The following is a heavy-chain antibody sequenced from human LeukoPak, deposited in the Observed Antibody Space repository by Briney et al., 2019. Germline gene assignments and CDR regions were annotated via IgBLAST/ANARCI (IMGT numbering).Heavy chain of an antibody. CDR2: IYSSGDT. V-gene: IGHV4-4*07. CDR3: VRGTYFYDVSGYFAH. J-gene: IGHJ4*02. Sequence: SETLSLTCTVSGDSVSDFSWNWLRRAAGKGLEWIGQIYSSGDTDYNPSLKSRVAMSVDTSKNQISLTLSSVTAADTAVYFCVRGTYFYDVSGYFAHWGRGTQVTVSS. CDR1: GDSVSDFS. D-gene: IGHD3-22*01.